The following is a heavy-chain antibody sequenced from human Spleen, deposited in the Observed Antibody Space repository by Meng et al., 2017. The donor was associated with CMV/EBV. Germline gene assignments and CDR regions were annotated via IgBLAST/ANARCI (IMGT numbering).Heavy chain of an antibody. Sequence: ASVKVSCKASGYTFTSYYIHWLRQAPGQGLEWMGIINPFGGNTNYAQKFQGRVTMTRDTSTTTVYMELSSLRSEDTAVYYCARELSLVYRIVLYYWGQGILVTVSS. CDR1: GYTFTSYY. V-gene: IGHV1-46*01. J-gene: IGHJ4*02. CDR2: INPFGGNT. CDR3: ARELSLVYRIVLYY. D-gene: IGHD2-15*01.